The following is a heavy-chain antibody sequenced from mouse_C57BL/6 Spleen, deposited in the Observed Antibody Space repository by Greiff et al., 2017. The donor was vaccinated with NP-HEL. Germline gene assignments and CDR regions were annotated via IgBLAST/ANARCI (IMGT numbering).Heavy chain of an antibody. CDR2: IDPETGGT. CDR3: TRSRDGYYPAWFAY. Sequence: VKLVESGAELVRPGASVTLSCKASGYTFTDYEMHWVKQTPVHGLEWIGAIDPETGGTAYNQKFKGKAILTADKSSSTAYMELRSLTSEDSAVYYCTRSRDGYYPAWFAYWGQGTLVTVSA. D-gene: IGHD2-3*01. CDR1: GYTFTDYE. V-gene: IGHV1-15*01. J-gene: IGHJ3*01.